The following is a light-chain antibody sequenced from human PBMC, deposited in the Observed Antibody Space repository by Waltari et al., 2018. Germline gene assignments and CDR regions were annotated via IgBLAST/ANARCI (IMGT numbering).Light chain of an antibody. Sequence: DIVMTQSPLSLPVTPGEPASISCRSSQSLLHRSGYNYLDWYLQKPGQSPQLLIYLGSSRASGVPDRFSGSGSGTDFTLKISRVEAEDVGVYYCMQALQTPYTFGQGTKLDIK. CDR2: LGS. J-gene: IGKJ2*01. CDR1: QSLLHRSGYNY. V-gene: IGKV2-28*01. CDR3: MQALQTPYT.